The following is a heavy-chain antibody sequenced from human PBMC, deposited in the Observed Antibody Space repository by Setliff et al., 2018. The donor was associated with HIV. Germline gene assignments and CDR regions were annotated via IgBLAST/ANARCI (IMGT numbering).Heavy chain of an antibody. J-gene: IGHJ5*02. CDR1: GFTISAYW. CDR3: AGYHTDTSALA. D-gene: IGHD3-22*01. Sequence: PGGSLRLSCAASGFTISAYWMHWVRQVPGKGLLWVSHISNDGTSPMYADSVKGRFTISRDNAKNTVYLQMNSLSADDSAVYYCAGYHTDTSALAWGQGTLVTVS. CDR2: ISNDGTSP. V-gene: IGHV3-74*03.